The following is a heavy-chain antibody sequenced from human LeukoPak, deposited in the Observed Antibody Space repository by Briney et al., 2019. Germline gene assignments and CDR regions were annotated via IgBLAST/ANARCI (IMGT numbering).Heavy chain of an antibody. CDR1: GYTFTRYY. CDR3: ASSYELELLRH. J-gene: IGHJ4*02. V-gene: IGHV1-2*02. D-gene: IGHD1-1*01. Sequence: GASVKVSCKASGYTFTRYYMHWVRQAPGQGLEWMGWINANSGGTNYAPKFQGRVSMTRDPSISTAFMDLSRLQSDDTAVYYCASSYELELLRHWGQGTQLTVSS. CDR2: INANSGGT.